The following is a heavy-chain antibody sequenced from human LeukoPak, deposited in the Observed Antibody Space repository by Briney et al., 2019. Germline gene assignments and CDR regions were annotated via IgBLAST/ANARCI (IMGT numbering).Heavy chain of an antibody. D-gene: IGHD3-10*01. V-gene: IGHV1-18*01. CDR3: AREGQWFGSYYYYYGMDV. CDR1: GYTFTSYG. CDR2: ISAYNGNT. J-gene: IGHJ6*02. Sequence: RASVKVSCKASGYTFTSYGIIWVRQAPGQGLEWMGWISAYNGNTNYAQKLQGRVTMTTDTSTSTAYMELRSLRSDDTAVYYCAREGQWFGSYYYYYGMDVWGQGTTVTVSS.